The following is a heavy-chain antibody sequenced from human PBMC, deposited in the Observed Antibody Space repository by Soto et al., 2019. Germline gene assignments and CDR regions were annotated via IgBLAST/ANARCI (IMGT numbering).Heavy chain of an antibody. CDR1: GFTFSGYW. D-gene: IGHD1-26*01. V-gene: IGHV3-7*03. CDR3: ARRGRRSGNYADAFDI. CDR2: IKQDGSEN. Sequence: GGSLRLSCAASGFTFSGYWMSWARQAPGKGLEWVANIKQDGSENYFVDSVKGRFTISRDNAKNSLYLQMNSLKTDDTAVYYCARRGRRSGNYADAFDIWGQGTMVTVSS. J-gene: IGHJ3*02.